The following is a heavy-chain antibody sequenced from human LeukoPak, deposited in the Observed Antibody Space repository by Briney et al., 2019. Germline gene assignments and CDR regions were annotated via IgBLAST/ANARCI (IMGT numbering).Heavy chain of an antibody. CDR3: ARDLAGDHYFDS. CDR1: GFAFRSYE. CDR2: IIVVGSTM. V-gene: IGHV3-48*03. Sequence: GGPLTLSCAASGFAFRSYEMKWVRQAPGKALEWVSYIIVVGSTMYYADSVEARFTISRDDAKNSLYLQMNSLRAEVTAVYYCARDLAGDHYFDSWGQGTLVTVSS. D-gene: IGHD3-16*01. J-gene: IGHJ4*02.